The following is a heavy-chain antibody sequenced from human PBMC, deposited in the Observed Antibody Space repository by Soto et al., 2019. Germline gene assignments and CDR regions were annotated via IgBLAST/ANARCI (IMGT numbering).Heavy chain of an antibody. CDR3: ARGTIGGSRYFGMDV. D-gene: IGHD1-26*01. CDR2: INSDESST. J-gene: IGHJ6*02. Sequence: EVQLVESGGGLVQPGGSLRLSCAASGFTFSSYWMHWVRQAPGKGPVWVSRINSDESSTSYADSVKGRFTISRVNAKNTLYLEMNGLRAEDTAVYYCARGTIGGSRYFGMDVLGQGNTVNVSS. V-gene: IGHV3-74*01. CDR1: GFTFSSYW.